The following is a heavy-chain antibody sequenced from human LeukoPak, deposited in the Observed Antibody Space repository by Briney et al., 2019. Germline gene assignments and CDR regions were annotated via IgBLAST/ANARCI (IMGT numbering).Heavy chain of an antibody. CDR1: GFTFSSYS. D-gene: IGHD2-15*01. CDR3: AMVVAANPYYYYYGMDV. Sequence: GGSLRLSCAASGFTFSSYSMNWVRQAPGKGLEWVSSISSSSSYIYYADSVKGRFTISRDNAKNSLYLQMNSLRAEDTAVYYCAMVVAANPYYYYYGMDVWGQGTTVTVS. V-gene: IGHV3-21*01. CDR2: ISSSSSYI. J-gene: IGHJ6*02.